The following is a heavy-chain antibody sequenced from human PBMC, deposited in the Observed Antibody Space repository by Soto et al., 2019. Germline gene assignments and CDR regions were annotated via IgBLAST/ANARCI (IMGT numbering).Heavy chain of an antibody. CDR2: IYYSVST. V-gene: IGHV4-31*03. CDR3: ARVNYYDSSGYYYGFDY. D-gene: IGHD3-22*01. CDR1: GGSISSGGSY. Sequence: SETLSLTCTVSGGSISSGGSYCSWIRQHPGKGLAWIGYIYYSVSTYYNPSLKSRVTISVDTSKNQFSLKLSSVTAADTAVYYCARVNYYDSSGYYYGFDYWGQGTMVTVSS. J-gene: IGHJ4*02.